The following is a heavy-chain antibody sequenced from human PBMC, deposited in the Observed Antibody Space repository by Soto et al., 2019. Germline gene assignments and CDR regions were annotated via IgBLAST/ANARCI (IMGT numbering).Heavy chain of an antibody. CDR2: IYYSGST. D-gene: IGHD3-9*01. V-gene: IGHV4-39*01. CDR3: ARLTDNIMTGALLDY. CDR1: GGSISSSSYY. J-gene: IGHJ4*02. Sequence: PSETLSLTXTVSGGSISSSSYYWGWIRQPPGKGLEWIGSIYYSGSTYYNPSLKSRVTISVDTSKNQFSLKLSSVTAADTAVYYCARLTDNIMTGALLDYWGQGTLVTVSS.